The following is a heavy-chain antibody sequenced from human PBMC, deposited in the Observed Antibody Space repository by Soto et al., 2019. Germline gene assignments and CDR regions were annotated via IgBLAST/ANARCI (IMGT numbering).Heavy chain of an antibody. CDR2: VSYGGGTK. V-gene: IGHV3-30*18. CDR1: GFTLSSHG. Sequence: AGGSLRLSCAASGFTLSSHGMQWVRQAPGKGLEWVAVVSYGGGTKYYADSVKGRFTISRDNSKNTLYLQMNSLRAEDTAVYYCVKEFGVAGSSYESFFDYWGQGTLVTVSS. J-gene: IGHJ4*02. D-gene: IGHD5-18*01. CDR3: VKEFGVAGSSYESFFDY.